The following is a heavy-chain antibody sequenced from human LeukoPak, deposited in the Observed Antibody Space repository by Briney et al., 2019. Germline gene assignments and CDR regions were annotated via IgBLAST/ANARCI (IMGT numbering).Heavy chain of an antibody. D-gene: IGHD6-19*01. CDR3: ARPIYSSGWYLDY. CDR1: GYSFTSYR. CDR2: IYPCDSET. Sequence: GESLKISLKGSGYSFTSYRSGWVRQRPGKGLDWRVIIYPCDSETRYSPPCQGQVTISADKSISPDYLKWSSLKASDTAMYYCARPIYSSGWYLDYWGQGTLVTVSS. J-gene: IGHJ4*02. V-gene: IGHV5-51*01.